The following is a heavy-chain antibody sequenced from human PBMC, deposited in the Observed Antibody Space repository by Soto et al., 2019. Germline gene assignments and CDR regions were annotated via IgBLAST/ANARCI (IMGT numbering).Heavy chain of an antibody. Sequence: ASVKVSCKASGGTFSSYAISWVRQAPGQGLEWMGGIIPIFGTANYAQKFQGRVTITADESTSTAYMELSSLRSEDTAVDYCARAGASGSYSFDYWGQGTLVTVSS. CDR3: ARAGASGSYSFDY. D-gene: IGHD1-26*01. J-gene: IGHJ4*02. V-gene: IGHV1-69*13. CDR2: IIPIFGTA. CDR1: GGTFSSYA.